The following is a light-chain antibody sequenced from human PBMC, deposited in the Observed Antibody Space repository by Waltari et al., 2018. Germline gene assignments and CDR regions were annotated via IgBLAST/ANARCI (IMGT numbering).Light chain of an antibody. CDR2: EVS. CDR1: HRVSGN. Sequence: EIVLTQSPATLSVSPGERATLPSRAGHRVSGNLAWYQQKPGQAPRLLMYEVSTRATGVPAMFSVSEYGTDVTLTISSVKSEDFAIYYCQQYQNWPRWTFGQGTKVDIK. J-gene: IGKJ1*01. V-gene: IGKV3-15*01. CDR3: QQYQNWPRWT.